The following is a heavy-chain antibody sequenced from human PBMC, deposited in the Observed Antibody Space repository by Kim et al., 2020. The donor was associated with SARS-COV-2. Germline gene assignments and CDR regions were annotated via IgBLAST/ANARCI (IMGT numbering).Heavy chain of an antibody. CDR2: ISSTSSYA. Sequence: GGSLRLSFAASGFMFSDYHMTWIRQAPGKGLEWVSFISSTSSYANTAESLKGRFTISRDNPKNSLYLQMNNLRPEDTAVYYCVRGQGRDYGDSVAFDVWG. V-gene: IGHV3-11*06. D-gene: IGHD4-17*01. CDR3: VRGQGRDYGDSVAFDV. CDR1: GFMFSDYH. J-gene: IGHJ3*01.